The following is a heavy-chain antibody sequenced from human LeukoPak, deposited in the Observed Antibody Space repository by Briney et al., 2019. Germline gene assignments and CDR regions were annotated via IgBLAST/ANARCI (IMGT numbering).Heavy chain of an antibody. D-gene: IGHD6-13*01. CDR2: ISSSGSYI. CDR1: EFTFSSYN. CDR3: VRTWGSGYSAPPGD. Sequence: GGSLRLSCVASEFTFSSYNMNWVRQAPGKGLEWVSSISSSGSYIYYADAVKGRFTISRDNAKNSLYLQMNSLRAEDTAVYYCVRTWGSGYSAPPGDWGQGSLVTVSS. V-gene: IGHV3-21*01. J-gene: IGHJ4*02.